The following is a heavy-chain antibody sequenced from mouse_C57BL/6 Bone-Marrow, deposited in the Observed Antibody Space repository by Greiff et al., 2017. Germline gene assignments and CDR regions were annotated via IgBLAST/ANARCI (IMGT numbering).Heavy chain of an antibody. CDR2: ISYDGSN. J-gene: IGHJ3*01. CDR3: ARGSYGNYPCAY. CDR1: GYSITSGYY. D-gene: IGHD2-1*01. V-gene: IGHV3-6*01. Sequence: EVQLQESGPGLVKPSQSLSLTCSVTGYSITSGYYWNWIRQFPGNKLEWMGYISYDGSNNYNPSLKNRISITRDTSKNQFFLKLNSVTTEDTATYYCARGSYGNYPCAYWGQGTLVTVSA.